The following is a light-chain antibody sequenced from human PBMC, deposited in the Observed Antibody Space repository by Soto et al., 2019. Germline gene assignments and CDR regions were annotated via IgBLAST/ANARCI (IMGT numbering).Light chain of an antibody. CDR2: GAS. J-gene: IGKJ5*01. Sequence: EIVMTQSLGTLSVSPGERATLSCRASQSVGSNLAWYQQKPGQAPRLLIFGASSRATGIPARFSGSGSGPDFTLTISRLEPEDFAVYFCQHYGSSRTFGQGTRLEIK. CDR1: QSVGSN. CDR3: QHYGSSRT. V-gene: IGKV3-20*01.